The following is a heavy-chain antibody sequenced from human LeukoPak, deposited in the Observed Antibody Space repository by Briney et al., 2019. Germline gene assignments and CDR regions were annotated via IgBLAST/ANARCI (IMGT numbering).Heavy chain of an antibody. Sequence: ASVKVSCKASGGTFSSYAISWVRQAPGQGLEWMGGIIPIFGTANYAQKFQGRVTITADESTSTAYMELSSLRSEDTAVYYCARWKGSGSYRLFDIWGQGTMVTVSS. CDR2: IIPIFGTA. V-gene: IGHV1-69*13. CDR1: GGTFSSYA. J-gene: IGHJ3*02. CDR3: ARWKGSGSYRLFDI. D-gene: IGHD1-26*01.